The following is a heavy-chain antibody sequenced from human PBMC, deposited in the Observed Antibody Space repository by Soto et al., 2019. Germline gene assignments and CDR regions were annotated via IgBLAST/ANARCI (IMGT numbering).Heavy chain of an antibody. CDR2: IYPGDSDT. CDR1: GYSFTSYW. D-gene: IGHD6-13*01. Sequence: PGESLKISCKGSGYSFTSYWIGWVRQMPGKGLEWMGIIYPGDSDTRYSPSFQGQVTISADKSISTAYLQWSSLKASDTAMYYCARTSTAGKYYYGMDVWGQGTTVTVSS. V-gene: IGHV5-51*01. J-gene: IGHJ6*02. CDR3: ARTSTAGKYYYGMDV.